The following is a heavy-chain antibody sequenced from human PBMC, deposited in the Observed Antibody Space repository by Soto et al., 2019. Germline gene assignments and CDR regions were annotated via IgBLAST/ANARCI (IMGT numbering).Heavy chain of an antibody. CDR1: GYTFTSFY. V-gene: IGHV1-46*03. J-gene: IGHJ4*02. Sequence: ASVKVSWKASGYTFTSFYIHWVRQAPGQGLEWMGIINPSDGSTSYAQKFQGRVTMTRDTSTSTVYMELSSLRSEDTAVYYCTRGVAKNYYFDYWGQGTQVTVSS. CDR3: TRGVAKNYYFDY. CDR2: INPSDGST. D-gene: IGHD5-12*01.